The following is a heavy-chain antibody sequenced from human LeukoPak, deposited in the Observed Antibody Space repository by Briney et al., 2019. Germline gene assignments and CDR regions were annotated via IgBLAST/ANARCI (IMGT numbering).Heavy chain of an antibody. Sequence: PSETLSLTCTVSGGSISSYYWSWIRQPPGKGLEWIGYIYYSGSTNYNPSLKSRVTISVDTSKNQFSLKLSSATAADTAVYYCARSGSGWANWFDPWGQGTLVTVSS. CDR1: GGSISSYY. V-gene: IGHV4-59*08. CDR2: IYYSGST. CDR3: ARSGSGWANWFDP. D-gene: IGHD6-19*01. J-gene: IGHJ5*02.